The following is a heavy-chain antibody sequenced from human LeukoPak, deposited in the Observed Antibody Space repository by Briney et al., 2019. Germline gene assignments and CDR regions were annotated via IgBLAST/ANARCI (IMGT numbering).Heavy chain of an antibody. CDR1: GDSINSDY. V-gene: IGHV4-59*08. CDR2: IYYSGTT. Sequence: PSETLSLTCTVSGDSINSDYWNWIRQPPGKGLEWIGFIYYSGTTNYNPSLKSRVTISVDASRNHFSLKLNSVTAADTAVYYCASLLAYCGGDCYSNFDLWGRGTLVTVSS. CDR3: ASLLAYCGGDCYSNFDL. D-gene: IGHD2-21*02. J-gene: IGHJ2*01.